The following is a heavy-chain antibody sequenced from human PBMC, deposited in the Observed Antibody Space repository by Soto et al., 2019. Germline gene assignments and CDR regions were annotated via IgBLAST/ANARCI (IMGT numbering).Heavy chain of an antibody. J-gene: IGHJ6*02. Sequence: QVQLVQSGAEVKKPGASVKVSCKASGYTFTTYAIHWVRQAPGQRLEWMGWINAGNGNTKFSQKFQGRVTITMDTSASTAYMELSRLRSEDTAVYYCAREAPYLGSGIYGDGMDVWGQGTTVTVSS. CDR3: AREAPYLGSGIYGDGMDV. CDR2: INAGNGNT. V-gene: IGHV1-3*01. D-gene: IGHD3-10*01. CDR1: GYTFTTYA.